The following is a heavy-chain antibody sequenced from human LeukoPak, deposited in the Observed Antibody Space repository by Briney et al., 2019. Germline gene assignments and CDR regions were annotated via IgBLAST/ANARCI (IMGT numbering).Heavy chain of an antibody. Sequence: SETLSLTCAVSGGSISSSNWWSWVRQPPGKGLEWIGEINHSGSTNYNPSLKSRVTISVDTSKNQFSLKLSSVTAADTAVYYCARAEYDSSGYPLDYWGQGTLVTVSS. J-gene: IGHJ4*02. CDR3: ARAEYDSSGYPLDY. D-gene: IGHD3-22*01. CDR2: INHSGST. V-gene: IGHV4-4*02. CDR1: GGSISSSNW.